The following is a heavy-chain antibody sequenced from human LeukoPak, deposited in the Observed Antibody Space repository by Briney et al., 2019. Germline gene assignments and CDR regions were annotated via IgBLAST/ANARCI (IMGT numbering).Heavy chain of an antibody. CDR2: ISAYNGHT. CDR3: SRDRVVVVPAAMPGDSYYGMYV. Sequence: ASVQVSCQASRYTLIRYCICWVRQAPGQGLEWMGLISAYNGHTKYLQKFQGRVTMTTATSTSTAYMELRSLRSDDTAVYYCSRDRVVVVPAAMPGDSYYGMYVWGQGVTVTVAS. V-gene: IGHV1-18*01. D-gene: IGHD2-2*01. CDR1: RYTLIRYC. J-gene: IGHJ6*02.